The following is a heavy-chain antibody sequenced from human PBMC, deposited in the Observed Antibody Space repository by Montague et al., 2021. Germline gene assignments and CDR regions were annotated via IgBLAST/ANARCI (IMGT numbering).Heavy chain of an antibody. V-gene: IGHV3-23*01. Sequence: SLRLSCAASGFTFGSSAMSWVRQAPGKGLELVSSIGDSGRNTYYADSVKGRFTVSRDNSKNTLYLQMNSLSPEDTAVYYCAKRMAIYKQLYYFDYWGQGALVTVTS. CDR1: GFTFGSSA. D-gene: IGHD5-24*01. J-gene: IGHJ4*02. CDR3: AKRMAIYKQLYYFDY. CDR2: IGDSGRNT.